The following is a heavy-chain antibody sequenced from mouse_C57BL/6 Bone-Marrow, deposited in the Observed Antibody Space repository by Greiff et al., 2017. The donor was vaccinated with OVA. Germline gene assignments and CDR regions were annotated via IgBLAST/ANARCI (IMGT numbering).Heavy chain of an antibody. CDR1: GYTFTDYY. V-gene: IGHV1-26*01. J-gene: IGHJ2*01. CDR3: ARYLRDFDY. Sequence: EVQLQKSGPELVKPGASVKISCKASGYTFTDYYMNWVKQSHGKSLEWIGDINPNNGGTSYNQKFKGKATLTVDKSSSTAYMELRSLTSEDSAVYYCARYLRDFDYWGQGTTLTVSS. CDR2: INPNNGGT.